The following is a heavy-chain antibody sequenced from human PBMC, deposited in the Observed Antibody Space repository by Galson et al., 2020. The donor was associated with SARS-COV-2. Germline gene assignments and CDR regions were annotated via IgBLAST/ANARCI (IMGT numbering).Heavy chain of an antibody. V-gene: IGHV4-31*03. Sequence: SETLSLTCTVSGGSISSGGYYWSWIRQHPGKGLEWIGYIYYSGSTYYNPSLKSRVTISVDTSKNQFSLKLSSVTAADTAVYYCARGWPGRRFWSGSLHGNWFDPWGQGTLVTVSS. J-gene: IGHJ5*02. CDR2: IYYSGST. CDR3: ARGWPGRRFWSGSLHGNWFDP. D-gene: IGHD3-3*01. CDR1: GGSISSGGYY.